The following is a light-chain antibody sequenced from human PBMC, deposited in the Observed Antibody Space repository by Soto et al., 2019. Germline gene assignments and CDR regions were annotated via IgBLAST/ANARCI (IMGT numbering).Light chain of an antibody. V-gene: IGKV1-9*01. CDR1: QGISSY. Sequence: IQLTQSPSSLSASVGDRVTLTCRASQGISSYLAWYQQKPGKAPKLLIYAASTLQTGVPSRFSGSGSGTDFTLTISILQPEDFATYYCQQLDSYPRTFGQGTKVEIK. CDR2: AAS. CDR3: QQLDSYPRT. J-gene: IGKJ1*01.